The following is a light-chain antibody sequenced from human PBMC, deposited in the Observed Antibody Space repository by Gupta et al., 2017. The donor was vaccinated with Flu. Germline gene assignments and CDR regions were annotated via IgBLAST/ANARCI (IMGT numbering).Light chain of an antibody. CDR2: GAS. J-gene: IGKJ5*01. CDR3: QQYDSSPPIT. V-gene: IGKV3-20*01. CDR1: QSVSSGY. Sequence: MVLTQSPGTPPLSPGERATLSCRASQSVSSGYLAWYQQKPGQAPRLLIYGASSRATGIPASFSGSGSGTDFTLTISRMELEDLAVYYCQQYDSSPPITFGQGTRLEIK.